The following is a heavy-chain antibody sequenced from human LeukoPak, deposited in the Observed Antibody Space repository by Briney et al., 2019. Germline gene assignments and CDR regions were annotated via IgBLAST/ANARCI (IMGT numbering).Heavy chain of an antibody. CDR2: INPNSGGT. CDR1: GYTFTDYY. V-gene: IGHV1-2*02. CDR3: ARGWYGDSSGHNWFDP. D-gene: IGHD4-17*01. J-gene: IGHJ5*02. Sequence: GASIKVSCKASGYTFTDYYIHWVRQAPGQGLEWMGWINPNSGGTNYAQKFQGRVTMTRDTSISTAYMELSRLRSDDTAVYYCARGWYGDSSGHNWFDPWGQGTLVTVSS.